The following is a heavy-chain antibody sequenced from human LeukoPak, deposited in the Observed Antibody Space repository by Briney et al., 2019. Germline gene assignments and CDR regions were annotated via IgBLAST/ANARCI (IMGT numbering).Heavy chain of an antibody. V-gene: IGHV3-30*02. CDR2: IRYDGSNK. Sequence: GGSLRLSCAASGFTFSSYAMSWVRQAPGKGLEWVAFIRYDGSNKYYADSVKGRFTISRDNSKNTLYLQMNSLRAEDTAVYYCAKDYSSSPGFFGYWGQGTLVTVSS. CDR3: AKDYSSSPGFFGY. CDR1: GFTFSSYA. J-gene: IGHJ4*02. D-gene: IGHD6-13*01.